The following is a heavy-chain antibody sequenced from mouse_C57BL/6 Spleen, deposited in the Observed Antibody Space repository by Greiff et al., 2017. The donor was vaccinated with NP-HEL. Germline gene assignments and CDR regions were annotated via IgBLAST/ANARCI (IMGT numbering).Heavy chain of an antibody. D-gene: IGHD3-2*02. V-gene: IGHV1-61*01. CDR1: GYTFTSYW. J-gene: IGHJ4*01. CDR3: ARAGKLRQAMDY. CDR2: IYPSDSET. Sequence: QVQLKQPGAELVRPGSSVKLSCKASGYTFTSYWMDWVKQWPGKGLEWIGNIYPSDSETHYNQKIKDKATLTVDKSSSTAYMLLSILTSEDSVSFYCARAGKLRQAMDYWGQGTSVTVSS.